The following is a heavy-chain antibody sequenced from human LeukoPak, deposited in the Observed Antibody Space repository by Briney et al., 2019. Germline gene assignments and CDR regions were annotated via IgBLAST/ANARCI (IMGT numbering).Heavy chain of an antibody. CDR1: GFTFDDYT. D-gene: IGHD5-24*01. CDR3: AKDMTAGQDNFNFDY. V-gene: IGHV3-43*01. CDR2: ISWDGGST. J-gene: IGHJ4*02. Sequence: AGGSLRLSCAASGFTFDDYTMHWVRQAPGKGLEWVSLISWDGGSTYYADSVKGRFTISRDNSKNSLYLQMNSLRTEDTALYYCAKDMTAGQDNFNFDYWGQGTLVTVSS.